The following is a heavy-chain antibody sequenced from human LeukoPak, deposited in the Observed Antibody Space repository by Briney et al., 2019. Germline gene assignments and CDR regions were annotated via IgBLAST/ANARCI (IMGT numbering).Heavy chain of an antibody. CDR3: ARLELKRRRDGYNFLDLGTNAFDI. CDR2: IYPGDSDT. V-gene: IGHV5-51*01. CDR1: GYSFTSYW. D-gene: IGHD5-24*01. Sequence: GESLKISCKGSGYSFTSYWIGWVRQMPGKGLEWMGIIYPGDSDTRYSPSFQGQVTMSADKSTSTAYLQWSSLKASDTAMYYCARLELKRRRDGYNFLDLGTNAFDIWGQGTMVTVSS. J-gene: IGHJ3*02.